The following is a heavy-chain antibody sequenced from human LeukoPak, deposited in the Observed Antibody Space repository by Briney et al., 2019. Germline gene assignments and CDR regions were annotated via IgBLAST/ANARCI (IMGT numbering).Heavy chain of an antibody. J-gene: IGHJ6*02. CDR3: ARGLRIAAGGYYGMDV. D-gene: IGHD6-13*01. CDR1: GFTFSSYS. V-gene: IGHV3-21*01. Sequence: GGSLRLSCAASGFTFSSYSMNWVRQAPGKGLEWVSSISSSSSYIYYADSVKGRFTISRDNAKNSLYLQMNSLRAEDTAVYYCARGLRIAAGGYYGMDVWGQGTTVTVSS. CDR2: ISSSSSYI.